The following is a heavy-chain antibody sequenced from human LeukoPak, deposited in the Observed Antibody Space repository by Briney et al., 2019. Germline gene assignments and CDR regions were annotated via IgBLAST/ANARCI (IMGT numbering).Heavy chain of an antibody. CDR3: VRNHYDSSGYPH. Sequence: ASVKVSCKASGYTFSTYGIGWVRQAPGQGLEWMGWISGNNDNTNYAQKFQGRVTLTADTSTSTAYMDLRSLTSDDTAVYYCVRNHYDSSGYPHWGQGTLVTVS. D-gene: IGHD3-22*01. J-gene: IGHJ4*02. V-gene: IGHV1-18*01. CDR2: ISGNNDNT. CDR1: GYTFSTYG.